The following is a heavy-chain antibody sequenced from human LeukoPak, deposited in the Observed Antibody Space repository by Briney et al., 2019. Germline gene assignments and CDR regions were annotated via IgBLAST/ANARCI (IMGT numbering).Heavy chain of an antibody. CDR3: ARDDNGDSNWFDP. J-gene: IGHJ5*02. CDR2: IHYNGRT. CDR1: GGSVSSSSYY. Sequence: PSETLSLTCTVSGGSVSSSSYYWDWVRQPPGKGLEWIGAIHYNGRTFYNPSLRSRVTISVDTSKNQFSLKLSSVTTADTAAYYCARDDNGDSNWFDPWGQGTLVTVSS. V-gene: IGHV4-39*02. D-gene: IGHD4/OR15-4a*01.